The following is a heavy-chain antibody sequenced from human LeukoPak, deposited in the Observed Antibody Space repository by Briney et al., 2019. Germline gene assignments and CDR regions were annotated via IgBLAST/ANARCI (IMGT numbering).Heavy chain of an antibody. J-gene: IGHJ6*03. CDR1: GGSFSGYY. D-gene: IGHD3-10*01. CDR2: INHSGST. V-gene: IGHV4-34*01. Sequence: SETLSLTCAVYGGSFSGYYWSWIRQPPGKGLEWIGEINHSGSTNYNPSLKSRVTISLDTSKNQFSLRLSSVTAADTAVYYCAGLPLWFGELLTYMDVWGKGTTVTISS. CDR3: AGLPLWFGELLTYMDV.